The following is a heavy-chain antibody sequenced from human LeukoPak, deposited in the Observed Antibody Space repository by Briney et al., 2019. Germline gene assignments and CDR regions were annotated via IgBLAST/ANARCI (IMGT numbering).Heavy chain of an antibody. Sequence: GASVKVSCKPSGYTFTSFGISWVRQAPGQGLEWMGWIGAYNGDTNYAQKFQGRVTMTTDTSTSTAYMDLRSLRSDDTAVYYCTRDHCSGDNCPSFDYWGQGTLDTVSS. CDR3: TRDHCSGDNCPSFDY. D-gene: IGHD2-15*01. CDR1: GYTFTSFG. V-gene: IGHV1-18*04. J-gene: IGHJ4*02. CDR2: IGAYNGDT.